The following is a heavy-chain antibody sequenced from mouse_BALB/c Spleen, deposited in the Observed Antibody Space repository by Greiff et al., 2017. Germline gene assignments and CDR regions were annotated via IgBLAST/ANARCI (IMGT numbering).Heavy chain of an antibody. CDR3: ARYRYDAYAMDY. CDR2: ISSGGSYT. CDR1: GFTFSSYG. D-gene: IGHD2-14*01. Sequence: EVKLVESGGDLVKPGGSLKLSCAASGFTFSSYGMSWVRQTPDKSLEWVATISSGGSYTYYPDSVKGRFTISRDNAKNTLYLQMSSLKSEDTAMYYCARYRYDAYAMDYWGQGTSVTVSS. V-gene: IGHV5-6*01. J-gene: IGHJ4*01.